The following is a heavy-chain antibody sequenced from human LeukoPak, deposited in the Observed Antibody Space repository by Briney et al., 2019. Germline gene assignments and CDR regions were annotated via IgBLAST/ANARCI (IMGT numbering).Heavy chain of an antibody. D-gene: IGHD3-22*01. Sequence: ASVKVSCKVSGYTLTELSMHWVRQAPGKGLEWMGGFDPEDGETIYAQKFQGRVTMTEDTSTDTAYMELRSLRSDDTAVYYCARERPPTYDNSGYYPSPSDFWGQGTLVTVSS. V-gene: IGHV1-24*01. CDR1: GYTLTELS. CDR3: ARERPPTYDNSGYYPSPSDF. J-gene: IGHJ4*02. CDR2: FDPEDGET.